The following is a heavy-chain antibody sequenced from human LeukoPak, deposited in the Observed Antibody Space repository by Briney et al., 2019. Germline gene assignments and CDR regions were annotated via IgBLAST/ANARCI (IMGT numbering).Heavy chain of an antibody. CDR1: GFTFSSFN. D-gene: IGHD3-10*01. Sequence: GGSLRLSCAASGFTFSSFNMNWVRQAPGKGVEWVSSISSSSSHIYYADSVKGRLTISRDNAKNSLYLQMNRLRAEDTAVYYCAREEGSGHVYMDVWGKGTPVTVSS. J-gene: IGHJ6*03. V-gene: IGHV3-21*01. CDR2: ISSSSSHI. CDR3: AREEGSGHVYMDV.